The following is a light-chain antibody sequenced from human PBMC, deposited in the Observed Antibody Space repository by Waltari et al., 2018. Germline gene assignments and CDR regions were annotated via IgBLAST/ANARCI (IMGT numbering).Light chain of an antibody. CDR1: QSISSW. CDR3: QQYNSYPGT. CDR2: DDS. V-gene: IGKV1-5*01. J-gene: IGKJ1*01. Sequence: DIQMTQSPSTLSASVGDRVTITCRASQSISSWLAWYQQKPGKAPKLLIYDDSSLESGVPPRFSGSGSGTEFTLTISSLQPDDFATYYCQQYNSYPGTFGQGTKVEIK.